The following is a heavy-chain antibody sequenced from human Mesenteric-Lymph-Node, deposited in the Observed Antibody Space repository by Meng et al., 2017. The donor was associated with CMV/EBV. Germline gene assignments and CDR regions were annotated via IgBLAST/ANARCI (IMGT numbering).Heavy chain of an antibody. D-gene: IGHD6-13*01. J-gene: IGHJ6*02. Sequence: GESLKISCAASGFTFTSYAMNWVRQAPGKGLGWVSSISDSGDSTYYADSVKGRFTISRDNSKNTLYLQMSSLRAEDTAVYYCARDLWYVGYSSSWYSYYGMDVWGQGTTVTVSS. CDR2: ISDSGDST. CDR1: GFTFTSYA. CDR3: ARDLWYVGYSSSWYSYYGMDV. V-gene: IGHV3-23*01.